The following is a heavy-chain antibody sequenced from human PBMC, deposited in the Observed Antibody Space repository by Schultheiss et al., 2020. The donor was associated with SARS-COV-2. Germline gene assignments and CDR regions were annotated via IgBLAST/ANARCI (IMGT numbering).Heavy chain of an antibody. Sequence: ASVKVSCQASGYTFSNFGISWVRQAPGQGLEWMGWINPNSGGTNYAQKFQDRVTMTRDTSISTAYMELRSLRSDDTAVYYCALGYCSGGSCYSFDPWGQGTLVTVSS. V-gene: IGHV1-2*02. CDR1: GYTFSNFG. CDR3: ALGYCSGGSCYSFDP. D-gene: IGHD2-15*01. J-gene: IGHJ5*02. CDR2: INPNSGGT.